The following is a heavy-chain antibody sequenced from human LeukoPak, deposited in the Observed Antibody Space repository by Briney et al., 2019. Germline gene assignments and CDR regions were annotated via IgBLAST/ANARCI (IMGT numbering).Heavy chain of an antibody. J-gene: IGHJ6*02. CDR1: GGSISSSSYY. V-gene: IGHV4-39*07. CDR2: LHYSGGT. D-gene: IGHD2-2*01. CDR3: AASVVVPAAMRPYYYYGMDV. Sequence: SETLSLTCTVSGGSISSSSYYWGWIRQPPGKGLEWIGSLHYSGGTYYNPSLKSRVTISVDTSKNHFSLKLSSVTAADTAVYYCAASVVVPAAMRPYYYYGMDVWGQGTTVTVSS.